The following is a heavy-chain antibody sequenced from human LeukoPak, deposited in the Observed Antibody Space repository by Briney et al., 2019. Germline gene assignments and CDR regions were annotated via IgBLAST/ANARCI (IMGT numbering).Heavy chain of an antibody. Sequence: GGSLRLSCAASGFTFSSYWMSWVRQAPGKGLEWVANIKQDVSEKYYVSSVKGRFTISRDNAKTSLYLQMNSLRAEDTAVYYCARDRRSQWELPGGVDYWGQGTLVTVSS. V-gene: IGHV3-7*01. CDR1: GFTFSSYW. J-gene: IGHJ4*02. D-gene: IGHD1-26*01. CDR3: ARDRRSQWELPGGVDY. CDR2: IKQDVSEK.